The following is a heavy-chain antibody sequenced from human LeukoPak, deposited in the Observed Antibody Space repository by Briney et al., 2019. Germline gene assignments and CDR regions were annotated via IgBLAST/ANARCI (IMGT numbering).Heavy chain of an antibody. V-gene: IGHV3-30*03. Sequence: PGGSLRLSCAASGFTFSSFAIHWVRWAPGKGLEWVAIISYDVSTKYGDSVKGRFTISRDNSKNTVYLQMNSLRVEDTAIYYCARYYVGALDWWGQGSQVTVSS. CDR3: ARYYVGALDW. J-gene: IGHJ4*02. CDR1: GFTFSSFA. D-gene: IGHD1-26*01. CDR2: ISYDVSTK.